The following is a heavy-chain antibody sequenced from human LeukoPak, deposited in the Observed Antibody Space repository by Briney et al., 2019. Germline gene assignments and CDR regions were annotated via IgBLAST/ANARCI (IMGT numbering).Heavy chain of an antibody. CDR1: GGTFSSYA. J-gene: IGHJ4*02. CDR3: ARDRDDSSGYDMFFDY. Sequence: SVKVSCKASGGTFSSYAISWVRQAPGQGLEWMGGIIPISGTANYAQKFQGRVTITTDESTSTAYMELSSLRSEDTAVYYCARDRDDSSGYDMFFDYWGQGTLVTVSS. V-gene: IGHV1-69*05. D-gene: IGHD3-22*01. CDR2: IIPISGTA.